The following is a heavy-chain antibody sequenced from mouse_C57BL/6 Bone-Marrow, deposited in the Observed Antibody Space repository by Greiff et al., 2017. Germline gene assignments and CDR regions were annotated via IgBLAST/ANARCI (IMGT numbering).Heavy chain of an antibody. J-gene: IGHJ3*01. D-gene: IGHD2-5*01. Sequence: EVKVVESGGGLVPPGGSLKLSCAASGFTFSDYYMYWVRQTPEKRLEWVAYISNGGGSTYYPDTVKGRFTISRDNDKNTLYLQLSRLKSEDTAMYYCARQGIVTTKFAYWGQGTLVTVSA. V-gene: IGHV5-12*01. CDR3: ARQGIVTTKFAY. CDR1: GFTFSDYY. CDR2: ISNGGGST.